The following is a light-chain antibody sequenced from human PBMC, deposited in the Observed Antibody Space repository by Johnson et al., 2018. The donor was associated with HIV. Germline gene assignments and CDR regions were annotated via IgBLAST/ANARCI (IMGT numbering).Light chain of an antibody. CDR1: NSNIGNNY. V-gene: IGLV1-51*01. CDR2: DNN. CDR3: ETWDSSLRGYYV. Sequence: QSVLTQPPSVSAAPGQKVTISCSGSNSNIGNNYVSWYQQLPGTAPKLLIYDNNKRPSGIPDRFSGSKSGTSATLGITGLQTGDEADYYCETWDSSLRGYYVFGTGTKLTVL. J-gene: IGLJ1*01.